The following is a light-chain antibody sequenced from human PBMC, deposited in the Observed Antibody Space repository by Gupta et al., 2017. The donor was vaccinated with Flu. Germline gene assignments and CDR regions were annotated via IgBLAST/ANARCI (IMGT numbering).Light chain of an antibody. CDR3: QQYDSLPN. CDR1: QDIRNY. J-gene: IGKJ1*01. V-gene: IGKV1-33*01. Sequence: SPSSLSASVGDRVTITCQASQDIRNYVNWYQQKPGKAPDLLIYDVSNLEKGVPSRFSGGGYGTKFTFTINGLQPEDVATYFCQQYDSLPNFGQGTTVEIK. CDR2: DVS.